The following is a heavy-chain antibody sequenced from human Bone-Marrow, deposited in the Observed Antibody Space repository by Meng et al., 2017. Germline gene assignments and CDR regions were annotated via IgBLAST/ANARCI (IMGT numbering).Heavy chain of an antibody. D-gene: IGHD6-19*01. CDR2: ISSSGSTI. CDR1: GFTFSSYE. Sequence: GESLKISCAASGFTFSSYEMNWVRQAPGKGLEWVSYISSSGSTIYYADSVKGRFTISRDNAKNSLYLQMNSLRAEDTAVYYCAVGRGDDHIAVAARFQHWGQGTLVTVSS. V-gene: IGHV3-48*03. J-gene: IGHJ1*01. CDR3: AVGRGDDHIAVAARFQH.